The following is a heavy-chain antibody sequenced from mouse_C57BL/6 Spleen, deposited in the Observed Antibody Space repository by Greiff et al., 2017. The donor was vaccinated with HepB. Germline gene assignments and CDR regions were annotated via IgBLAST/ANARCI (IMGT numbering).Heavy chain of an antibody. Sequence: EVQLVESGGGLVKPGGSLKLSCAASGFTFSDYGMHWVRQAPEKGLEWVAYISSGSSTIYYADTVKGRFTISRDNAKNTLFLQMTSLRSEDTAMYYCAKDSSGYRYYFDYWGQGTTLTVSS. V-gene: IGHV5-17*01. CDR1: GFTFSDYG. D-gene: IGHD3-2*02. J-gene: IGHJ2*01. CDR3: AKDSSGYRYYFDY. CDR2: ISSGSSTI.